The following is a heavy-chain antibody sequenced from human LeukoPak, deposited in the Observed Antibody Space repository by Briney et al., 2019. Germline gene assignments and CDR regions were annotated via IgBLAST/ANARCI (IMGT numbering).Heavy chain of an antibody. J-gene: IGHJ4*02. D-gene: IGHD6-19*01. Sequence: SETLSPTCTVSGASISSGSADWGWLRRPPGKGLEWFGRIYYRGRPYNNPSIKSRVLKSRVTISVDTSKNQFSLELNSVTAADTAVYYCASNLYSSGWYTDYWGQGTLVTVSS. CDR1: GASISSGSAD. V-gene: IGHV4-39*07. CDR2: IYYRGRP. CDR3: ASNLYSSGWYTDY.